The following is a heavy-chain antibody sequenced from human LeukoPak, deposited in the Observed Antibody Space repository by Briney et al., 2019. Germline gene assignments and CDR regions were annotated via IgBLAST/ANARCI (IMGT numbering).Heavy chain of an antibody. CDR1: GFTFSSYE. D-gene: IGHD3-10*01. CDR3: ARDGVLLWFGEPRHYYMDV. V-gene: IGHV3-21*01. CDR2: ISSSSSYI. J-gene: IGHJ6*03. Sequence: GGSLRLSCAASGFTFSSYEMNWVRQAPGKGLEWVSSISSSSSYIYYADSVKGRFTISRDNAKNSLYLQMNSLRAEDTAVYYCARDGVLLWFGEPRHYYMDVWGKGTTVTVSS.